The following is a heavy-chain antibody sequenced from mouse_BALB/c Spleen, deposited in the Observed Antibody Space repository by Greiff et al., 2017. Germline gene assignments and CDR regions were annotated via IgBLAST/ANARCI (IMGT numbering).Heavy chain of an antibody. CDR2: IWAGGST. Sequence: VKVVESGPGLVAPSQSLSITCTVSGFSLTSYGVHWVRQPPGKGLEWLGVIWAGGSTNYNSALMSRLSISKDNSKSQVFLKMNSLQTDDTAMYYCARVKDRYDDFPYAMDYWGQGTSVTVSS. V-gene: IGHV2-9*02. J-gene: IGHJ4*01. D-gene: IGHD2-14*01. CDR1: GFSLTSYG. CDR3: ARVKDRYDDFPYAMDY.